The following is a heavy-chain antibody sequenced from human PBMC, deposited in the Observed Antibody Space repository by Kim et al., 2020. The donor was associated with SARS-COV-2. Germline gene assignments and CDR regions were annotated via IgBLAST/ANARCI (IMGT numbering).Heavy chain of an antibody. CDR3: VTGRLLPFDY. V-gene: IGHV1-46*01. J-gene: IGHJ4*02. D-gene: IGHD2-21*02. CDR2: ST. Sequence: STSYAQKLQGRVTMTRDTSTSTVYMELSSLRSEDTAVYYCVTGRLLPFDYWGQGTLVTVSS.